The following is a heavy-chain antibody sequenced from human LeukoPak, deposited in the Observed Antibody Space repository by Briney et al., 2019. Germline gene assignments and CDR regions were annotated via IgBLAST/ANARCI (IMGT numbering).Heavy chain of an antibody. CDR2: ISKDGSNK. CDR1: GFTFSSYV. Sequence: GGSLRLSCAASGFTFSSYVMHWVRQAPGKGLEWVAVISKDGSNKYYADSVKGRFTISRDNSKNTLYLQMNSLRAEDTAAYYCAREAVAGGRDDYWGQGTLVTVSS. CDR3: AREAVAGGRDDY. J-gene: IGHJ4*02. D-gene: IGHD6-19*01. V-gene: IGHV3-30-3*01.